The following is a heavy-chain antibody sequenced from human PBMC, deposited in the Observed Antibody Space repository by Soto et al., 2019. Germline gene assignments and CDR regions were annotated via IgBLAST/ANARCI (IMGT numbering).Heavy chain of an antibody. CDR2: IGTAGDT. J-gene: IGHJ4*02. CDR1: GFTFSGFD. V-gene: IGHV3-13*01. CDR3: AKSQEIGTHFFDS. D-gene: IGHD6-13*01. Sequence: GGSLRLSCAASGFTFSGFDMHWVRQPTGKGLEWVSSIGTAGDTYYAVSVKGRFTISRDNAKNSLSLQMNSLRAGDMAVYFCAKSQEIGTHFFDSWGQGTQVTVSS.